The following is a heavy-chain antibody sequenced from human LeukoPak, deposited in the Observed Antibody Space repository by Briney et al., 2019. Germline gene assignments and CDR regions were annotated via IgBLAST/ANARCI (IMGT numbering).Heavy chain of an antibody. J-gene: IGHJ3*02. Sequence: GGSLRLSCAASGFTFSSYAMSWVRQAPGKGLEWVSAISGSGGSTYYADSVKGRFTISRDNSKNTLYLLMNSLRAEDTAVYYCAKDYYDSSGYRRGRAFDIWGQGTMVTVSS. CDR1: GFTFSSYA. V-gene: IGHV3-23*01. CDR3: AKDYYDSSGYRRGRAFDI. D-gene: IGHD3-22*01. CDR2: ISGSGGST.